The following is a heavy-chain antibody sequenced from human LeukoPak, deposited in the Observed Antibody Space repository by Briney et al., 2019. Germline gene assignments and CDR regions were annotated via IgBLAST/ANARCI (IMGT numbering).Heavy chain of an antibody. Sequence: ASVKVSCKASGYTFTGYYMHWVRQAPGQGLEWMGWINPNSGGTNYAQRFQGRVTMTRDTSISTAYMELSRLRSDDTGVYYCAREDGGTTGGDASFDYWGQGTLVTVSS. CDR3: AREDGGTTGGDASFDY. V-gene: IGHV1-2*02. CDR1: GYTFTGYY. CDR2: INPNSGGT. J-gene: IGHJ4*02. D-gene: IGHD1-1*01.